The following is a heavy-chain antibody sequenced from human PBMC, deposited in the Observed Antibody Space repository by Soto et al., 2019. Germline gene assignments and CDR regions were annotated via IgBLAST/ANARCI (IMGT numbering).Heavy chain of an antibody. CDR2: IIPIFGTA. V-gene: IGHV1-69*01. Sequence: QVQLVQSGAEVKKPGSSVKVSCKASGGTFSSYAISWVRQAPGQGLEWMGGIIPIFGTANYAQKFQGRVTITADESTSTDYMELSSLRSEDTAVYYCAREGADYRSSYYYCYGRGVWGQGTTVTVFS. CDR1: GGTFSSYA. CDR3: AREGADYRSSYYYCYGRGV. J-gene: IGHJ6*02. D-gene: IGHD4-4*01.